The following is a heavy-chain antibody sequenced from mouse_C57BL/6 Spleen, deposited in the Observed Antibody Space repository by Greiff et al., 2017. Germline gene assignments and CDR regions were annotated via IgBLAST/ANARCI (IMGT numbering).Heavy chain of an antibody. Sequence: VQLQQSGTVLARPGASVKMSCKTSGYTFPSYWMHWVKQRPGQGLEWIGAIYPGNSDTSYNQKFKGKAKLTAVTSASTAYMELSSLTNEDSAVYYCTRYYYGSSYWYFDVWGTGTTVTVSS. CDR2: IYPGNSDT. V-gene: IGHV1-5*01. CDR1: GYTFPSYW. CDR3: TRYYYGSSYWYFDV. D-gene: IGHD1-1*01. J-gene: IGHJ1*03.